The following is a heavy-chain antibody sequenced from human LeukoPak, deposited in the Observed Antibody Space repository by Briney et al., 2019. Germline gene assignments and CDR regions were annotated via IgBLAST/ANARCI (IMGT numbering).Heavy chain of an antibody. D-gene: IGHD3-10*01. Sequence: GGSLRLSCAASVFTHCIYCMSWVRQSPGKGLEWVANIKPDGSEKYFMDSVKGRFTISRDNAKNALYLEMKSLRAEDTAEYFCARERMYSGSGSTYPYYDYWGQGTLVTVSS. CDR1: VFTHCIYC. J-gene: IGHJ4*02. V-gene: IGHV3-7*01. CDR2: IKPDGSEK. CDR3: ARERMYSGSGSTYPYYDY.